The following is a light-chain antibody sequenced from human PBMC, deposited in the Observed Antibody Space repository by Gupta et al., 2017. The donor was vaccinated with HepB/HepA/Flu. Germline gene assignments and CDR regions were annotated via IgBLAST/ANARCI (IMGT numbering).Light chain of an antibody. Sequence: QPALTQPASVSGSPGQSITISCTGTSSDIGAYNYVSWYQLHPGQAPKLMIYDVSDRPSGVSNRFSGPKSGNTASLTISGPHTEDEADYFCSSYTSSTIIVFGGGTKLTVL. CDR1: SSDIGAYNY. J-gene: IGLJ2*01. V-gene: IGLV2-14*03. CDR2: DVS. CDR3: SSYTSSTIIV.